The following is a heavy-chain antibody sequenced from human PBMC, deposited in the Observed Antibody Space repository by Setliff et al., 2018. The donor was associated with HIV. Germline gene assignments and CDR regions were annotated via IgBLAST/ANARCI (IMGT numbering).Heavy chain of an antibody. J-gene: IGHJ4*02. V-gene: IGHV7-4-1*02. CDR1: GYTFTNYA. CDR3: ARGPPSQEDY. Sequence: ASVKVSCKASGYTFTNYAINWVRQAPGQGLEWMGWINTDTGNPTYAQGFTGRFVFSLDTSVNTAYLQISSLKTEDSAVYYCARGPPSQEDYWGQGTLVTVSS. CDR2: INTDTGNP.